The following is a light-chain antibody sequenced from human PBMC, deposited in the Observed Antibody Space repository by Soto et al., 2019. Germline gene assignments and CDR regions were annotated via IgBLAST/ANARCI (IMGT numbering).Light chain of an antibody. Sequence: DIQFTQSPSFLSASVGDRVTLTCRASQGISSYLAWYQQKPGKAPKLLIYAASTLQSGVPLRFSGSGSGTSFTLTISSLQPEDFATYYCQQLLSYPITFGQGTRLEIK. J-gene: IGKJ5*01. CDR3: QQLLSYPIT. V-gene: IGKV1-9*01. CDR1: QGISSY. CDR2: AAS.